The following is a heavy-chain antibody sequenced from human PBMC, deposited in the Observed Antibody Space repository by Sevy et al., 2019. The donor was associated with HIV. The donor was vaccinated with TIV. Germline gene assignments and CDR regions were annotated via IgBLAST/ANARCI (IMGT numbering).Heavy chain of an antibody. D-gene: IGHD6-6*01. CDR2: IYHSGSS. J-gene: IGHJ6*02. CDR1: GAAISSGGYY. Sequence: SETLSLTCTVSGAAISSGGYYRTWIRHHPGKGLDWIGNIYHSGSSFYNPSLKGRVVMSVVTSKNQFSLNLTSLTAADTAVYYCARVPVGSSPYYYAIDVWGQGTSVTVSS. CDR3: ARVPVGSSPYYYAIDV. V-gene: IGHV4-31*03.